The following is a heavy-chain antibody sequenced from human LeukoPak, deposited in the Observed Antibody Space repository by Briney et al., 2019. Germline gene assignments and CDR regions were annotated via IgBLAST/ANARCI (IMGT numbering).Heavy chain of an antibody. Sequence: SETLSLICAVYGGSFSGYYWSWIRQPPGKGLEWIGEINHSGSTNYNPSLKSRVTISVDTSKNQFSLKLSSVTAADTAVYYCARRGTGSYYYGSGNDYWGQGTLVTVSS. D-gene: IGHD3-10*01. J-gene: IGHJ4*02. CDR2: INHSGST. CDR1: GGSFSGYY. CDR3: ARRGTGSYYYGSGNDY. V-gene: IGHV4-34*01.